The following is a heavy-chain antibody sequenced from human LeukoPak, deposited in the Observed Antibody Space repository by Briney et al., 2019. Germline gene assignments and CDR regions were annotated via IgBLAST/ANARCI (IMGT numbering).Heavy chain of an antibody. CDR3: ASPGVGYCSGGSCYHLDY. CDR1: GGTFSSYA. CDR2: IIPIFGTA. J-gene: IGHJ4*02. D-gene: IGHD2-15*01. V-gene: IGHV1-69*01. Sequence: SAKVSCKASGGTFSSYAISWVRQAPGQGLEWMGGIIPIFGTANYAQKFQGRVTITADESTSTAYMELSSLRSEDTAVYYCASPGVGYCSGGSCYHLDYWGQGTLVTVSS.